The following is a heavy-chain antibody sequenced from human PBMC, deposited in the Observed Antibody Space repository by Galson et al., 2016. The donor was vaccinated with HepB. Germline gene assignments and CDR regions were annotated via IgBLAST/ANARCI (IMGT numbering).Heavy chain of an antibody. J-gene: IGHJ6*02. Sequence: SLRLSCAASGFIVRFNSMTWVRQAPGKGLEWVSVIYSGESTNYADSVKGRFSISRDVPKNMVYPQMNSLGVEDTAVYYCARVGSRSSCDDPLCNSYYYGLDVWGQGTTVTVSS. CDR1: GFIVRFNS. CDR3: ARVGSRSSCDDPLCNSYYYGLDV. CDR2: IYSGEST. D-gene: IGHD2-2*01. V-gene: IGHV3-53*01.